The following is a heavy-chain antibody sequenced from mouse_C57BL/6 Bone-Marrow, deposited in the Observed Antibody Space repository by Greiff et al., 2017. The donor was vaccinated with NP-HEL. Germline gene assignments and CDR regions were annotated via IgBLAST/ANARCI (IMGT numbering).Heavy chain of an antibody. CDR3: VKGWYFDV. CDR2: ISYDGSN. Sequence: ESGPGLVKPSQSLSLTCSVTGYSITSGYYWNWIRQFPGNKLEWMGYISYDGSNNYNPSLKNRISITRDTSKNQFFLKLNSVTTEDTATYYCVKGWYFDVWGTGTTVTVSS. V-gene: IGHV3-6*01. CDR1: GYSITSGYY. J-gene: IGHJ1*03.